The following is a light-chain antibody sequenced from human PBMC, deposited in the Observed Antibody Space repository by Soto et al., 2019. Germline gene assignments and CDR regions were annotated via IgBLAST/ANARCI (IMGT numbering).Light chain of an antibody. CDR3: QQSYSTPLT. Sequence: DIQMTQSPSSLSASVGDRVTITCRASQSISSYLNWYQQKPGKAPKLLIYAASSLQSGVPSRFSGSGYGTDFTLTISSLQPDDFAIYYCQQSYSTPLTFVGGTKVDSK. J-gene: IGKJ4*01. V-gene: IGKV1-39*01. CDR1: QSISSY. CDR2: AAS.